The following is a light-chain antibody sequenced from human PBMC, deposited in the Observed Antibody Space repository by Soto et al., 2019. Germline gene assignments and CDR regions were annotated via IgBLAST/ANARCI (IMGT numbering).Light chain of an antibody. CDR3: QQYGSSPD. Sequence: EIVLTQSPGTLSLSPGERATLSCRASQSVSSSYLAWYQQKPGQAPRLLIYGASSRATGIPDRFSGSGSGTDFTLTISRLEPEDFAVYYCQQYGSSPDFGPGTKVDIK. V-gene: IGKV3-20*01. J-gene: IGKJ3*01. CDR1: QSVSSSY. CDR2: GAS.